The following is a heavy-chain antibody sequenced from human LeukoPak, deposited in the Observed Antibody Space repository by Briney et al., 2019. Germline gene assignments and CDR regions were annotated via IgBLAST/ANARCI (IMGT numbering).Heavy chain of an antibody. V-gene: IGHV3-30-3*01. CDR3: ARDWGLLRYADY. CDR2: ISYDGSNK. Sequence: PGGSLRLSCAASGFTFSSYAMHWVRQAPGKGLEWVAVISYDGSNKYYADSVKGRFTISRDNSKNTLYLQMNSLRAEDTAVYYCARDWGLLRYADYWGQGTLVTVSS. CDR1: GFTFSSYA. J-gene: IGHJ4*02. D-gene: IGHD3-16*01.